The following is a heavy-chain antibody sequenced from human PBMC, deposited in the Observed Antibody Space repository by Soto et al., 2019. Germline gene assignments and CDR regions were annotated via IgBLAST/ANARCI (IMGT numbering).Heavy chain of an antibody. CDR3: ARTSYYDPTGYFTMDV. CDR1: AGSISSNNW. D-gene: IGHD3-22*01. Sequence: QVQLQESGPGLVKPSGTLSLTCAVSAGSISSNNWWTWVRQSPGKGLEWIGEIHHSGSTNYNPSLKSCVSMSMDKSKNQLSSNTTSVTAADTADYYCARTSYYDPTGYFTMDVWGQGTTVTVSS. J-gene: IGHJ6*02. CDR2: IHHSGST. V-gene: IGHV4-4*02.